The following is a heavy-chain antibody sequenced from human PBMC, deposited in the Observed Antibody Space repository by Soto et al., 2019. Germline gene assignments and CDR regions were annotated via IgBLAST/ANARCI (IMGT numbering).Heavy chain of an antibody. CDR2: IYYSGST. CDR3: ARGDLWFGELLSHYYYGMDV. D-gene: IGHD3-10*01. J-gene: IGHJ6*02. Sequence: QVQLQESGPGLVKPSQTLSLTCTVSGGSISSGGYYWSWIRQHPGKGLEWIGYIYYSGSTYYNPSLKSRVTISVDTSKNQFSLKLSSVTAADTAMYYCARGDLWFGELLSHYYYGMDVWGQGTTVTVSS. V-gene: IGHV4-31*03. CDR1: GGSISSGGYY.